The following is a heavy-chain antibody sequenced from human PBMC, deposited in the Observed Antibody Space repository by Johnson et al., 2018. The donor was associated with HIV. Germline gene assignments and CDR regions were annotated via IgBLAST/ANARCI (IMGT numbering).Heavy chain of an antibody. V-gene: IGHV3-20*04. CDR2: IHCNGCRV. J-gene: IGHJ3*02. CDR3: ARDDGGGRIVVDYDAFDI. D-gene: IGHD3-22*01. CDR1: GISFDDYG. Sequence: VESGGGVERPGGSQRLPCAASGISFDDYGMSWVRQSPGQGLEWVSAIHCNGCRVQYMDSVKGRFTISRDNTRHLLFLQMNTLRAEDTAVYYCARDDGGGRIVVDYDAFDIWGQGTMVTVSS.